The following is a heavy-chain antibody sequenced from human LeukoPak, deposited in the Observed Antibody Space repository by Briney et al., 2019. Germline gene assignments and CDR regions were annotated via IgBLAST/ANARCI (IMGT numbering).Heavy chain of an antibody. J-gene: IGHJ4*02. Sequence: SETLSLTCAVSGRSISTSNGWSSVRQPPGKGLEWVGEIYHSGSTNYNPSLRSRVTISVDKSRSQFSLELSSVTAADTAVYFCASRRDGSGGRSDYGGQGTLVTVSS. V-gene: IGHV4-4*02. CDR3: ASRRDGSGGRSDY. CDR2: IYHSGST. CDR1: GRSISTSNG. D-gene: IGHD3-22*01.